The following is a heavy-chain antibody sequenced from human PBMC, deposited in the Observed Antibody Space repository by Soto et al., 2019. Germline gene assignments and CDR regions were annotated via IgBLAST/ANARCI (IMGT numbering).Heavy chain of an antibody. J-gene: IGHJ1*01. V-gene: IGHV3-21*01. CDR3: ARAPYYDSIGYYFIAEYFQH. CDR1: GFTFSSYS. D-gene: IGHD3-22*01. CDR2: IRSSSSYV. Sequence: GGSLRLSCAASGFTFSSYSMNWVRQAPGKGLEWVSSIRSSSSYVYDADSVKGRFTNSRDNAKNSLYLQMNRLRAEDTAVYYCARAPYYDSIGYYFIAEYFQHWGQGTQVTVSS.